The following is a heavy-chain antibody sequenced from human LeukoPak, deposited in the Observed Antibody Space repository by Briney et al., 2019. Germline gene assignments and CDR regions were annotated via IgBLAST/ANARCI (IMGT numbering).Heavy chain of an antibody. V-gene: IGHV4-59*01. Sequence: SETLSLTCTVSGGSINSYYWSWIRQPPGKGLEWIGYISYSGSTNYNPSLKSRVTISVDTSKNQFSLRLSSVTAADTAVYYCARLPAYCTGGICYYFHYWGQGALVTVSS. CDR1: GGSINSYY. CDR3: ARLPAYCTGGICYYFHY. J-gene: IGHJ4*02. D-gene: IGHD2-8*02. CDR2: ISYSGST.